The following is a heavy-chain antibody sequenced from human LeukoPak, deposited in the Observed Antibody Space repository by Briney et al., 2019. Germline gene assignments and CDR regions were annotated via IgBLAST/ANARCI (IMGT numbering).Heavy chain of an antibody. V-gene: IGHV4-59*08. Sequence: SETLSLTCTVSGGSISTYYWSWIRQPPGKGREWIGNIYYSGSTNYNPSLKSRVTISVDTSKNQFSLKLSSVTAADTAVYYCARGDDCSYSSCERRWFDPWGQGTLVTVSS. CDR3: ARGDDCSYSSCERRWFDP. J-gene: IGHJ5*02. CDR2: IYYSGST. D-gene: IGHD2-2*01. CDR1: GGSISTYY.